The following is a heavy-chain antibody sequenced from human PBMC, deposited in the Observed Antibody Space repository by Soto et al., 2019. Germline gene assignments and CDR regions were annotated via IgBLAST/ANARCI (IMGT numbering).Heavy chain of an antibody. D-gene: IGHD6-13*01. CDR3: ARADSSSWYGYYGMDV. CDR1: GYTFTSYA. CDR2: INAGNGNT. J-gene: IGHJ6*02. Sequence: ASVKVSCKASGYTFTSYAMHWVRQAPGQRLEWMGWINAGNGNTKYSQKFQGRVTITRDTSASTAYMELSSLRSEDTAVYYCARADSSSWYGYYGMDVWGQGTTVTVSS. V-gene: IGHV1-3*01.